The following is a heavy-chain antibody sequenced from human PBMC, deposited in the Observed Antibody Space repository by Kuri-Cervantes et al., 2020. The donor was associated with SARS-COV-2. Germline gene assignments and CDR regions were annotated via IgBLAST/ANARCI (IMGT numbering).Heavy chain of an antibody. J-gene: IGHJ6*02. CDR2: INHSVST. CDR3: VTLPPSYYSSTSCYRQRYSSSSHYYYGIDV. D-gene: IGHD2-2*01. Sequence: GSLRLSCAVYGGSFSGYYWSWIRKPPGKGRGWIGEINHSVSTNYNPSLKSRVTISVETSKNQFSLKLSSVTDADPTVYYFVTLPPSYYSSTSCYRQRYSSSSHYYYGIDVWGQGTTVTVSS. V-gene: IGHV4-34*01. CDR1: GGSFSGYY.